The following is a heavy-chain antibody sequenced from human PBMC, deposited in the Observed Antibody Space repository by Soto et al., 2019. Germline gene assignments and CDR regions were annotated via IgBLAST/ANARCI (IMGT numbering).Heavy chain of an antibody. J-gene: IGHJ1*01. CDR2: INPSGGST. Sequence: QVQLVQSGAEVKKPGASVKVSCKASGYTFTSYYMNWVRQAPGQGLEWMGIINPSGGSTSYAQKFQGRVTMTRDTSTSTVYMELSSLRSEDTAVYYCARGHIVVVTAGLGFQHWGQGTLVTVSS. CDR1: GYTFTSYY. V-gene: IGHV1-46*01. CDR3: ARGHIVVVTAGLGFQH. D-gene: IGHD2-21*02.